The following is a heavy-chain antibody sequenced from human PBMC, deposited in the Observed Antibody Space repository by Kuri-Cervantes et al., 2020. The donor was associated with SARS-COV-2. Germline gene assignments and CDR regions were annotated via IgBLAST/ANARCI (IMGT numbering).Heavy chain of an antibody. CDR3: ARYCSSTSCWDRSFDY. CDR2: IIPIFGTA. CDR1: GGTFISYA. J-gene: IGHJ4*02. V-gene: IGHV1-69*13. Sequence: SVTVSCKASGGTFISYAISWVRQAPGQGLEWMGGIIPIFGTANYAQKFQGRVTITADESTSTAYMELSSLRPEDTAVYYCARYCSSTSCWDRSFDYWGQGTLVTVSS. D-gene: IGHD2-2*01.